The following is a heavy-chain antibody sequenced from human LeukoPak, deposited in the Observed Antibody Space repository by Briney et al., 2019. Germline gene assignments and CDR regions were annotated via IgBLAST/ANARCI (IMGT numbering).Heavy chain of an antibody. D-gene: IGHD6-13*01. J-gene: IGHJ4*02. V-gene: IGHV4-39*01. Sequence: SETLSLTCTVSGGSISSYYWGWIRQPPGKGLEWIGSIYYSGSTYYNPSLKSRVTISVDTSKNQFSLKLSSVTAADTAVYYCARLTGRNPGIAAHFDYWGQGTLVTVSS. CDR2: IYYSGST. CDR1: GGSISSYY. CDR3: ARLTGRNPGIAAHFDY.